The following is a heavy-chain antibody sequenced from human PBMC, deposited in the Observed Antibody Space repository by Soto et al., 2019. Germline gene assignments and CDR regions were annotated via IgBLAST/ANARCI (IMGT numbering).Heavy chain of an antibody. V-gene: IGHV1-69*01. J-gene: IGHJ5*02. CDR2: IIPIFGTA. D-gene: IGHD6-13*01. CDR3: ARGPGYSVDLPEEDYWFDP. CDR1: GDTFSSYA. Sequence: QVQLVQSGAEVKKPGSSVKVSCKASGDTFSSYAISWVRQAPGQGLEWMGGIIPIFGTANYAQKFQGRVTITAYESTSTAYMELSSLRSEDMAVYYCARGPGYSVDLPEEDYWFDPWGQGTLVTVSS.